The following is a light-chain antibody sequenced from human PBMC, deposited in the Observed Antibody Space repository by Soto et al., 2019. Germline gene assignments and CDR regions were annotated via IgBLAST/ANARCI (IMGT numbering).Light chain of an antibody. Sequence: ESVLTQSPRTLSLSRGERATLSCRASQSVSSSYLAWYQQKPGQAPRLLIYGASSRATGIPDRFTGSGSGTDFTLTISRLEPEDFAVYYCQQRSNWPPTFGQGTRLEIK. J-gene: IGKJ5*01. V-gene: IGKV3D-20*02. CDR2: GAS. CDR1: QSVSSSY. CDR3: QQRSNWPPT.